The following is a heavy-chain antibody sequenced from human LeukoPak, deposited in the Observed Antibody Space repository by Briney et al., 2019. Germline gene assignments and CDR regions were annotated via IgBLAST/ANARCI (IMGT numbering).Heavy chain of an antibody. D-gene: IGHD6-13*01. CDR2: IYYSGSS. J-gene: IGHJ4*02. CDR1: GGSISSSNYY. Sequence: SETLSLTCTVSGGSISSSNYYWGWIRQPPGKGLEWIGSIYYSGSSYYNPSLKSRVTISVDKSKNQFSLKLSSVTAADTAVYYCAKYSSSWGYFDYWGQGTLVTVSS. CDR3: AKYSSSWGYFDY. V-gene: IGHV4-39*07.